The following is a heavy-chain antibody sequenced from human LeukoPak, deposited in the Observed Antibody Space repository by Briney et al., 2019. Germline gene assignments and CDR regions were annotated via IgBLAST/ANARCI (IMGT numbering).Heavy chain of an antibody. J-gene: IGHJ3*02. V-gene: IGHV3-53*01. CDR1: GFTVSSIH. CDR2: IYSGGNT. CDR3: ARDLGRDSFGI. D-gene: IGHD2-15*01. Sequence: GGSLRLSRAASGFTVSSIHMSWVRQAPGEGLEWVSVIYSGGNTYYADSVKGRFTISRDNSKNTLYLQMNNLRAEDTAVYYCARDLGRDSFGIWGQGTKVTVSS.